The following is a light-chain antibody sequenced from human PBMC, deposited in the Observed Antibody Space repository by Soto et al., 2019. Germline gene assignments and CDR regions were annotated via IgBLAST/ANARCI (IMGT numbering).Light chain of an antibody. V-gene: IGKV3-11*01. CDR3: QHHET. J-gene: IGKJ1*01. Sequence: EIVLSQSPATLSLSPGARATLSCRASQYVSSFLAWYQQKAGQAPRLLIYDASHRATGIPARFSGSGSGTDFTLTINSLEPEDFALYYCQHHETFGQGTKVDIK. CDR1: QYVSSF. CDR2: DAS.